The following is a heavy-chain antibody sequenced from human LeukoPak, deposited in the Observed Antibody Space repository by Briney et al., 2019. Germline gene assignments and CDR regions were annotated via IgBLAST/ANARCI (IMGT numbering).Heavy chain of an antibody. D-gene: IGHD2-21*02. Sequence: GGSLRLSCAASGFTFSSYGMHWVRQAPGKGLEWVAVIWYDGSNKYYADSVKGRFTISRDNSKNTLYLQMNSLRAEDTAVYYCAKPKSGGLTAMYYFDYWGQGTLVTVSS. CDR3: AKPKSGGLTAMYYFDY. CDR2: IWYDGSNK. J-gene: IGHJ4*02. V-gene: IGHV3-33*06. CDR1: GFTFSSYG.